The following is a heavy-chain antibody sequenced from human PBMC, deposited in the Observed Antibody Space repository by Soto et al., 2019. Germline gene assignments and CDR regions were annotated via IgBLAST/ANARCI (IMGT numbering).Heavy chain of an antibody. V-gene: IGHV3-30-3*01. CDR2: ISYDGSNK. D-gene: IGHD3-10*01. CDR1: GFTFSSYA. CDR3: ERDPSTLYGSGSFDY. J-gene: IGHJ4*02. Sequence: QVQLVESGGGVVQPGRSLRLSCAASGFTFSSYAMHWVRQAPGKGLEWVAVISYDGSNKYYADSVKGRFTISRDNSKNTLYLQMNSLRAEDTAVYYCERDPSTLYGSGSFDYWGQGTLVTVSS.